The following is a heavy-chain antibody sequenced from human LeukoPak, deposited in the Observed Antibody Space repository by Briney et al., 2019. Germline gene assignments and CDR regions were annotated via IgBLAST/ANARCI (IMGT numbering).Heavy chain of an antibody. CDR1: GYTCTSYD. Sequence: GASVKVSCKASGYTCTSYDINWVRQATGQALEWMGWMNPNSGNTGYAQKLQGRVTMTTDTSTSTAYMELRSLRSDDTAVYYCARVYTGGSGWYHSWFDPWGQGTLVTVSS. D-gene: IGHD6-19*01. CDR2: MNPNSGNT. CDR3: ARVYTGGSGWYHSWFDP. J-gene: IGHJ5*02. V-gene: IGHV1-8*01.